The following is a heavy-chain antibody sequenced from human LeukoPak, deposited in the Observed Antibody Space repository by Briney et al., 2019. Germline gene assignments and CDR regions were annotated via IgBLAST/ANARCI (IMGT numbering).Heavy chain of an antibody. CDR1: GYMFTAYY. D-gene: IGHD4-23*01. J-gene: IGHJ4*02. V-gene: IGHV1-2*02. Sequence: GASVKVSCKASGYMFTAYYINWVRQPPGLGLEWLEWINPNSGGTTYAQRFQGRVTMTSDTSTSTAYLELNGLRSDDTAVYFCARLNGGNLRGILYWGQGSLVTVSS. CDR3: ARLNGGNLRGILY. CDR2: INPNSGGT.